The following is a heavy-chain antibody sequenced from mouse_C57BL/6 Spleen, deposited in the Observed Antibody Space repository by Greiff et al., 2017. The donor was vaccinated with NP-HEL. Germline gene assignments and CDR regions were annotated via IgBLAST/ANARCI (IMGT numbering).Heavy chain of an antibody. D-gene: IGHD2-4*01. CDR1: GFTFTDYY. J-gene: IGHJ3*01. Sequence: EVQLVESGGGLVQPGGSLSLSCAASGFTFTDYYMSWVRQPPGKALEWLGFIRNKANGYTTEYSASVKGRFTISRDNSQSIPYLQMNALRAEDSATYYCARSYDYALAYWGQGTLVTVSA. CDR3: ARSYDYALAY. CDR2: IRNKANGYTT. V-gene: IGHV7-3*01.